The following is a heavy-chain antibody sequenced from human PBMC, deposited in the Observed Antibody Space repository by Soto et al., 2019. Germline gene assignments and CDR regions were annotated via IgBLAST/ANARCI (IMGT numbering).Heavy chain of an antibody. Sequence: ASVRVSCKVSGVSFSTYTLTWVRQAPLQVLEWIGIINPSGGSTSYAKKFQGRVTMTRDTSTSTVHMELSSLRSEETAAYYWTSYSTVVEGRAHASDIWG. V-gene: IGHV1-46*01. CDR3: TSYSTVVEGRAHASDI. J-gene: IGHJ3*02. CDR2: INPSGGST. D-gene: IGHD2-15*01. CDR1: GVSFSTYT.